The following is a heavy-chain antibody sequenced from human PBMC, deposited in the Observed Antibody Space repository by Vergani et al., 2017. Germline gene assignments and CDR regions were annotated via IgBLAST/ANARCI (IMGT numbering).Heavy chain of an antibody. CDR1: GFTFTSSA. V-gene: IGHV1-58*02. D-gene: IGHD2-15*01. J-gene: IGHJ3*02. CDR3: AAWWQSRSAFDI. CDR2: IVVGSGNT. Sequence: QMQLVQSGPEVKKPGTSVKVSCKASGFTFTSSAMQGVRQARGQRLEWIGWIVVGSGNTNYAQKLQERVTLTRDMSTRTAYMELSSLRSENTAVYYCAAWWQSRSAFDIWGQGTMVTVSS.